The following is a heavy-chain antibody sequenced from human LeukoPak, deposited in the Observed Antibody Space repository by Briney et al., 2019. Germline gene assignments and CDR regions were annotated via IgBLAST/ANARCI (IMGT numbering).Heavy chain of an antibody. Sequence: KPSETLSLTCTVSGGSISSTIYYWAWIRQPPGEGLEWIGSIYYYTGSTYYNPSLKSRVTISVDTSKNQFSLTLSSVTAADTAVYYCAPRPSYGDYVGPTEFDPWGQGTLVTVSS. D-gene: IGHD4-17*01. CDR1: GGSISSTIYY. V-gene: IGHV4-39*01. J-gene: IGHJ5*02. CDR2: IYYYTGST. CDR3: APRPSYGDYVGPTEFDP.